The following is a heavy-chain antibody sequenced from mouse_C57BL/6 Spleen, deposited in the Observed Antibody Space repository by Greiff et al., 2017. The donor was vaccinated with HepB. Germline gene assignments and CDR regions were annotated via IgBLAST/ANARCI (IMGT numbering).Heavy chain of an antibody. CDR1: GYSFPDYN. J-gene: IGHJ1*03. V-gene: IGHV1-39*01. Sequence: EVQLQQSGPELVKPGASVKISCKASGYSFPDYNMNWVKQSNGQSLEWIGVINPNYGTTRDNQKFKGKATLTVDQSSSTAYMQLNSLTSEDSAVYYCGREGTSCTYDFGVWGTGTTVTVSS. D-gene: IGHD5-1*01. CDR2: INPNYGTT. CDR3: GREGTSCTYDFGV.